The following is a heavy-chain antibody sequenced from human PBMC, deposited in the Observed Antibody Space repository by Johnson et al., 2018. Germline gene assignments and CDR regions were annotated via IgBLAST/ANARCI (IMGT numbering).Heavy chain of an antibody. CDR1: GFTFRNYT. Sequence: EVQLVESGGGLVKPGGSLRLSCAASGFTFRNYTMNWVRQGPGKGLEWVSSISSSSSYIYYADSVKGRFTISREEAKNSLYLQMNSLRAEETAVDYWASAGWAGDLDVWGKGTTVTFSS. CDR2: ISSSSSYI. J-gene: IGHJ6*04. D-gene: IGHD3-16*01. CDR3: ASAGWAGDLDV. V-gene: IGHV3-21*01.